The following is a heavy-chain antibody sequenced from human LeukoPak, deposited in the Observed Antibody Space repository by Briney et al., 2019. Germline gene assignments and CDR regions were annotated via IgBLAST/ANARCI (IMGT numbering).Heavy chain of an antibody. CDR3: ARAYMTATRHFDS. CDR2: IIPIFGTP. V-gene: IGHV1-69*13. Sequence: SVKVSCKTSGGTLSSYTISWVRQAPGQGLEWMGGIIPIFGTPHYAQKFQDRVTITADASTSTAYMELSSLRSEDTAVYYCARAYMTATRHFDSWGQGTLVTVSS. CDR1: GGTLSSYT. D-gene: IGHD2-21*02. J-gene: IGHJ4*02.